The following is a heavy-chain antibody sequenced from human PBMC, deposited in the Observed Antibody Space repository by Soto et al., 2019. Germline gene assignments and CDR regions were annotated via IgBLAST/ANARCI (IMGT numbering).Heavy chain of an antibody. Sequence: PGGSLRLSCAASAFEFSTSWMNCVRQAPGEGLVWFSRINPDGRTINHADSVKGRFTISRDNAKNTLYLQMNILRVEDTAVCFCATAGYYRLDNWRPGT. V-gene: IGHV3-74*01. CDR2: INPDGRTI. CDR3: ATAGYYRLDN. J-gene: IGHJ4*02. CDR1: AFEFSTSW. D-gene: IGHD1-26*01.